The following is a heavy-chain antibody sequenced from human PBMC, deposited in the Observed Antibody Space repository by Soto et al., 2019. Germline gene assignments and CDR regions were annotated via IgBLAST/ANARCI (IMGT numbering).Heavy chain of an antibody. CDR3: ARAVHGMDV. CDR1: GFTLSDFA. Sequence: QVQLVQSGGGVVQPGRSLRLSCAASGFTLSDFAMHWVRQAPGKGLEWVAIISNDGGIEHYGDSVRGRFTISRDNSKHMLYLQMTSLRVEDTAVYYCARAVHGMDVWGQGTTVTVSS. V-gene: IGHV3-30-3*01. CDR2: ISNDGGIE. J-gene: IGHJ6*02.